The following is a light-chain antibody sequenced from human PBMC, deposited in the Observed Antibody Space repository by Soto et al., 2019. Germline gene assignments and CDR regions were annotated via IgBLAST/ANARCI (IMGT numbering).Light chain of an antibody. V-gene: IGLV1-47*01. CDR2: RNN. CDR3: AAWDDSLSVYYV. J-gene: IGLJ1*01. Sequence: QSVLTQPLSASGTPGQRVTISCSGSRSNIGSNYVYWFQQLPGTAPRLLIYRNNQRPSGVPDRFSGSKSGTSASLAISGLRSGDEADYYCAAWDDSLSVYYVFGTGTKVTVL. CDR1: RSNIGSNY.